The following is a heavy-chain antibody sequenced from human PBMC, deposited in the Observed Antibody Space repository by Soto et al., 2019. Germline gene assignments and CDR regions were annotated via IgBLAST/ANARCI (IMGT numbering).Heavy chain of an antibody. Sequence: QVQLVDSGGGLVKPGGSRRLSCAASGLTFREDYMSWLHQAPGKGLEWLSYISESGTPTYYADSVKGRFTVPRDNAKNSLYLQMNGLRVDDTAVYYCARRDGDGGGQGTTGTVSS. CDR2: ISESGTPT. CDR1: GLTFREDY. V-gene: IGHV3-11*01. J-gene: IGHJ6*02. CDR3: ARRDGDG.